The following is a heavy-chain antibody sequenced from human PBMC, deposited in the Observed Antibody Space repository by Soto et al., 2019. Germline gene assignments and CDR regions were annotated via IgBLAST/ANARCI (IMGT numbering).Heavy chain of an antibody. V-gene: IGHV3-74*01. Sequence: EVQLVESEGGLVQRGGSLRLSCAASGFTFNYYWMHWVRQAPGQGLVWVSHIHSDGSSTTYADSVKGRFTISRDNAKNTLYLQMNILRAEDTAVYYCARRDKGGFDLWCQGTTVTVSS. CDR2: IHSDGSST. CDR3: ARRDKGGFDL. D-gene: IGHD2-15*01. CDR1: GFTFNYYW. J-gene: IGHJ3*01.